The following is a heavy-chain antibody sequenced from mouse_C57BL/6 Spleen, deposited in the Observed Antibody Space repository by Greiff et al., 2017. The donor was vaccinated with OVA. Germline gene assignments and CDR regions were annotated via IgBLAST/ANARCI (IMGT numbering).Heavy chain of an antibody. CDR2: ISDGGSYT. CDR1: GFTFSSYA. Sequence: EVKLMESGGGLVKPGGSLKLSCAASGFTFSSYAMSWVRQTPEKRLEWVATISDGGSYTYYPDNVKGRFTISRDNAKNNLYLQMSHLKSEDTAMYYCARERNYYGSSPWYFDVWGTGTTVTVSS. D-gene: IGHD1-1*01. V-gene: IGHV5-4*01. CDR3: ARERNYYGSSPWYFDV. J-gene: IGHJ1*03.